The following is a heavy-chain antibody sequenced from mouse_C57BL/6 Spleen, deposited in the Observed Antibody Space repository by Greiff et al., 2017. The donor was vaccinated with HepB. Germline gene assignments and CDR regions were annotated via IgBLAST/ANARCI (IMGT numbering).Heavy chain of an antibody. V-gene: IGHV5-6*01. CDR3: ARQGETYYAMDY. J-gene: IGHJ4*01. CDR1: GFTFSSYG. CDR2: ISSGGSYT. Sequence: EVLVVESGGDLVKPGGSLKLSCAASGFTFSSYGMSWVRQTPDKRLEWVATISSGGSYTYYPDSVKGRFTISRDNAKNTLYLQMSSLKSEDTAMYYCARQGETYYAMDYWGQGTSVTVSS.